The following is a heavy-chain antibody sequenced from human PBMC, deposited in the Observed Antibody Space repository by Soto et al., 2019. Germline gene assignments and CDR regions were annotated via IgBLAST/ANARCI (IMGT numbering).Heavy chain of an antibody. Sequence: GGSLRLSCAASGFTFSGSAMHWVRQASGKGLEWVGRIRSKANSYATAYAASVKGRFTISRDDSKNTAYLQMNSLKTEDTAVYYCTARRGRFDYYYYYYMDVWGKGTTVTVSS. D-gene: IGHD3-16*01. CDR3: TARRGRFDYYYYYYMDV. V-gene: IGHV3-73*01. CDR1: GFTFSGSA. J-gene: IGHJ6*03. CDR2: IRSKANSYAT.